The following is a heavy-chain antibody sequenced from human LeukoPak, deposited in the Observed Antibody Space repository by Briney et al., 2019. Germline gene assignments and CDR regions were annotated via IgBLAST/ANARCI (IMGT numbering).Heavy chain of an antibody. CDR2: ITRSTSYI. V-gene: IGHV3-21*01. Sequence: PGGSLRLSCAASGFTFSSYSMNWVRQAPGRGLEWVSSITRSTSYIYYADSVKGRFTISRDNAKNSLYLQMNSLRAEDTAVYYCARDSSSGGLGRIAAAGSDFDYWGQGTLVTVSS. CDR3: ARDSSSGGLGRIAAAGSDFDY. D-gene: IGHD6-13*01. CDR1: GFTFSSYS. J-gene: IGHJ4*02.